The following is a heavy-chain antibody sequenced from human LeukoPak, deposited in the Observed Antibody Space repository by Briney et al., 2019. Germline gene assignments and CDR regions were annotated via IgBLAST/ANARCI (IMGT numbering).Heavy chain of an antibody. CDR1: GFTFSTYW. V-gene: IGHV3-48*01. J-gene: IGHJ3*01. CDR2: ISGSSNAI. Sequence: PGGSLRLSCAASGFTFSTYWMSWVRQAPGKGLEWVSYISGSSNAIYYADSVKGRFTISRDNAKKSLYLQMNSLRAEDTAVYYCARDPTVAHDAFDFWGQGTVVTVAS. D-gene: IGHD1-1*01. CDR3: ARDPTVAHDAFDF.